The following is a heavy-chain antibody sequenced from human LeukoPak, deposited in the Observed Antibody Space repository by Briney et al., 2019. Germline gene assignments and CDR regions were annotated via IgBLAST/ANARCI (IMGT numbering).Heavy chain of an antibody. D-gene: IGHD5-24*01. Sequence: SVKVSCKASGGAFSSYAISWVRQAPGQGLEWMGGIIPIFGTATYAQKFQGRVTITADESTSTAYMELSSLRSEDTAVYYCARIGMATTRGYYWGQGTLVTVSS. CDR3: ARIGMATTRGYY. V-gene: IGHV1-69*13. CDR1: GGAFSSYA. CDR2: IIPIFGTA. J-gene: IGHJ4*02.